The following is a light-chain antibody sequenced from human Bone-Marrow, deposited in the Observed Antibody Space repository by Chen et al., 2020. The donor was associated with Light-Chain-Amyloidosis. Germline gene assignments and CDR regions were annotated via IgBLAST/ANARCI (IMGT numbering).Light chain of an antibody. CDR2: GSS. Sequence: EIVLTQSPGTLSLSPGEGANLSCRASQTISSNYLTWNQQKFGQAPRLLIYGSSSRATGIPDRFTGSGSGTDFTLTINRLEPEDFAMYYCQQYGTSPLTFRGGTKVEIK. CDR3: QQYGTSPLT. V-gene: IGKV3-20*01. J-gene: IGKJ4*01. CDR1: QTISSNY.